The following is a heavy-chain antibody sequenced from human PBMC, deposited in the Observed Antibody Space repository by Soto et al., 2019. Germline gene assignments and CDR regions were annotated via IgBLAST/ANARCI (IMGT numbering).Heavy chain of an antibody. D-gene: IGHD3-9*01. CDR1: GGSISGYY. Sequence: VQLQESGPGLVKPSETLSLTCTVSGGSISGYYWSWIQQPPGKGLEWLGYIYSSGSTNYNPSLRSRVTMSVDTSKNQFSLKVTSVTAADTAVYYGGRGSYDILTCFRMDGLDVWGQGTTVTVSS. J-gene: IGHJ6*02. CDR3: GRGSYDILTCFRMDGLDV. CDR2: IYSSGST. V-gene: IGHV4-59*01.